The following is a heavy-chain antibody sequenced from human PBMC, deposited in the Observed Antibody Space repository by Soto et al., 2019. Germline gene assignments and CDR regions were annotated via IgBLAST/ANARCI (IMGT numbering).Heavy chain of an antibody. V-gene: IGHV4-59*01. CDR1: GDSISSYY. Sequence: SETLSLTCTVSGDSISSYYWSWIRQPPGKGLEWIGYIYYSGSTNYNPSLKSRVTISVDTSKNQFSLKLSSVTAADTAVYYCASVKYGSGLVVFDYWGQGTLVTVSS. D-gene: IGHD3-10*01. J-gene: IGHJ4*02. CDR3: ASVKYGSGLVVFDY. CDR2: IYYSGST.